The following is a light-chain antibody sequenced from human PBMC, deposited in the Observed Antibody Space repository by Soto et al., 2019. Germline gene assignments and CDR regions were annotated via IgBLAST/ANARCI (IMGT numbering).Light chain of an antibody. CDR2: RVS. V-gene: IGKV2-30*02. Sequence: DVVRTQSPVSLPVTLGQPASISCMSIQSLVHSDGNTYLNWFQQRPGHYPRRLVYRVSNRNPGVPDRYSGSGSGTDFTLKISRVEAEDVGIYFCMQGTHRPPTFGQGTKVDI. CDR1: QSLVHSDGNTY. J-gene: IGKJ1*01. CDR3: MQGTHRPPT.